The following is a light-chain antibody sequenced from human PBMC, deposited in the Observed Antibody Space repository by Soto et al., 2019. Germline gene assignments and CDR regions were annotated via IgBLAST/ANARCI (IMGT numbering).Light chain of an antibody. J-gene: IGKJ1*01. CDR2: DTS. CDR1: QSVGGNS. Sequence: ETVLTQSPGTLSLSPGERATVSCRASQSVGGNSLAWYQQRHGQAPRLLIYDTSKRATGIPDRFSGSRSGTDLTITISRLEPADFEVYDCQQYQNSPRTFGQGTKVDIK. V-gene: IGKV3-20*01. CDR3: QQYQNSPRT.